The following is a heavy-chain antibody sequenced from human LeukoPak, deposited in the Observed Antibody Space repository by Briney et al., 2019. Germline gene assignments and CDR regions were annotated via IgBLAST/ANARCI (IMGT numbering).Heavy chain of an antibody. Sequence: GGSLRLSCAASGFTFSSYAMHWVRQAPGKGLEWVAVISYDGSNKYYADSVKGRFTISRDNSKNTLYLQMNSLRAEDTAVYYCARFYYYYYMDVWGKGTTVTISS. CDR2: ISYDGSNK. J-gene: IGHJ6*03. CDR3: ARFYYYYYMDV. V-gene: IGHV3-30*04. CDR1: GFTFSSYA.